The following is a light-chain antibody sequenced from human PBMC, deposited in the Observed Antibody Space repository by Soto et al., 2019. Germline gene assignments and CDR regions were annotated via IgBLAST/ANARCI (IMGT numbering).Light chain of an antibody. J-gene: IGLJ2*01. CDR3: QSYDTSLSVV. CDR1: SSNIGARYD. Sequence: QSVLTQPPSVSGAPGQRVTISCTGSSSNIGARYDVHWYQQLPGTAPKLLIYTNSNRHSGVPDRFSGSKSGTSASLAITGLQAEDEADYYCQSYDTSLSVVFGGGTKVTVL. CDR2: TNS. V-gene: IGLV1-40*01.